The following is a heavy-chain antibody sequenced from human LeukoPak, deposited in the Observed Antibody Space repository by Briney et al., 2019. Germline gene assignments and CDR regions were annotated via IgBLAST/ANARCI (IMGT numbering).Heavy chain of an antibody. Sequence: PSETLSLTCAVYGGSFSGYYWSWIRQPPGKGLEWIGEINHSGSTNYNPSLKSRVTISIDTSKNQFSLKLSSVTAADTAAYYCARTIVVLPVAKNRPRKGSWFDPWGQGTLVTVSS. D-gene: IGHD2-2*01. J-gene: IGHJ5*02. V-gene: IGHV4-34*01. CDR2: INHSGST. CDR1: GGSFSGYY. CDR3: ARTIVVLPVAKNRPRKGSWFDP.